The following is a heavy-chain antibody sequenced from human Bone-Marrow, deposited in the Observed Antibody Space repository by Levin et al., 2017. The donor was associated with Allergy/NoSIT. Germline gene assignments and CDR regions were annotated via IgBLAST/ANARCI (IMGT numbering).Heavy chain of an antibody. Sequence: GESLKISCAASGFTFSSYAMSWVRQAPGKGLEWVSAISGSGGSTYYADSVKGRFTISRDNSKNTLYLQMNSLRAEDTAVYYCAKALVVVVAPFDYWGQGTLVTVSS. V-gene: IGHV3-23*01. J-gene: IGHJ4*02. D-gene: IGHD2-15*01. CDR2: ISGSGGST. CDR1: GFTFSSYA. CDR3: AKALVVVVAPFDY.